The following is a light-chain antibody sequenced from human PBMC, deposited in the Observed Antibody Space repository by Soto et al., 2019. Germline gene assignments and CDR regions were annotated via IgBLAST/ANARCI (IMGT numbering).Light chain of an antibody. CDR2: ANN. Sequence: QSVLTQPPSVSGAPGQRVTISCTGSSSNIGAHYDVHWYQQFTDKAPKLLIYANNNRPSGVPDRFSGSQSGTSASLAITGLQADDEADYYCQSYDSSLSVVVFGGGTKLTVL. CDR3: QSYDSSLSVVV. J-gene: IGLJ2*01. CDR1: SSNIGAHYD. V-gene: IGLV1-40*01.